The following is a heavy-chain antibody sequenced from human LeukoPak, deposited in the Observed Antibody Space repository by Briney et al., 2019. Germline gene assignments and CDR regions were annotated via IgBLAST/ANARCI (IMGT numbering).Heavy chain of an antibody. CDR1: GFTFTSSA. CDR3: ARADYEGYNWNDDAFDV. V-gene: IGHV1-58*01. J-gene: IGHJ3*01. D-gene: IGHD1-1*01. Sequence: SVKVSCKASGFTFTSSAVQWVRQAGGQRLEWIGWIVVGSGNTNYAQKFQERVTITRDMSTSTAYMELSSLRSEDTAVYYCARADYEGYNWNDDAFDVWGQGTMVTVSS. CDR2: IVVGSGNT.